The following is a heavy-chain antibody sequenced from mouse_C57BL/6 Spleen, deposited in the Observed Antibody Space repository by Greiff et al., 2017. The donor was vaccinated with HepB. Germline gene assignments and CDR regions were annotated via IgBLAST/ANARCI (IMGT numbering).Heavy chain of an antibody. V-gene: IGHV6-3*01. Sequence: EVQLVESGGGLVQPGGSMKLSCVASGFTFSNYWMNWVRQSPEKGLEWVAQIRLKSDNYATHYAESVKGRFTISRDDSKSSVYLQMNNLRAEDTGIYYCTADSFYWYFDVWGTGTTVTVSS. J-gene: IGHJ1*03. CDR1: GFTFSNYW. CDR2: IRLKSDNYAT. CDR3: TADSFYWYFDV.